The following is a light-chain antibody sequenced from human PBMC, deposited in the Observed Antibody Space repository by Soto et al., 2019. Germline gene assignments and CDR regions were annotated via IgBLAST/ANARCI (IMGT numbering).Light chain of an antibody. Sequence: EIVLTQSPGTLSLSPGERGTLSCRASQSVRSSYLAWYQQKPGQAPRLLIYGASSRATGIPDRFSGSGSGTDFTLTISRLEPEDFAVYYCQQYDSSPWTFGRGTEVEIK. CDR3: QQYDSSPWT. CDR2: GAS. J-gene: IGKJ1*01. CDR1: QSVRSSY. V-gene: IGKV3-20*01.